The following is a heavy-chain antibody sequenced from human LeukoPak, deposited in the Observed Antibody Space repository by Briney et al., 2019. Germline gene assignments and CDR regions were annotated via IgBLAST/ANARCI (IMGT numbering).Heavy chain of an antibody. V-gene: IGHV4-30-4*01. J-gene: IGHJ3*01. CDR2: IYYSGST. D-gene: IGHD4-17*01. Sequence: PSQTLSLTCTVSGGSISSGDYYWRWLRQPPGKGLEWIGYIYYSGSTYYNPSLKSRVTISVDTSKNQFSLKLSSVTATDTAVYYCARTYGDYDDAFDVWGQGTMVTVSS. CDR3: ARTYGDYDDAFDV. CDR1: GGSISSGDYY.